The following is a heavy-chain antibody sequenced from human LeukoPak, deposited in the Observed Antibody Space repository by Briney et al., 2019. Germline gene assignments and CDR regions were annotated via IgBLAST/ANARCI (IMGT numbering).Heavy chain of an antibody. CDR3: ARGSSGWYVSNFDY. CDR1: GYTFTGYY. CDR2: INPNSGGT. Sequence: ASVKVSCKASGYTFTGYYMHWVRQAPGQGLEWMGWINPNSGGTNYAQKFQGRVTMTRDTSISTAYMELSRLRSDDTAVYYCARGSSGWYVSNFDYWGQGTLVTVSS. D-gene: IGHD6-19*01. J-gene: IGHJ4*02. V-gene: IGHV1-2*02.